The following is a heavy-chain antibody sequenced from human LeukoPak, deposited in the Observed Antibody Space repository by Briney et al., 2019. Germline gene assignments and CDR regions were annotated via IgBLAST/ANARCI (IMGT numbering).Heavy chain of an antibody. CDR3: ARERVAGNDYFDY. Sequence: SETLSLTCTVSGGSIRSYYWNWIRQPPGKGLEWIGYIYYSGSTNYNPSLKSRVTISIDTSKNQLSLKLTSVTAADTAVYYCARERVAGNDYFDYWGLGTLVTVSS. V-gene: IGHV4-59*01. CDR2: IYYSGST. J-gene: IGHJ4*02. D-gene: IGHD2-15*01. CDR1: GGSIRSYY.